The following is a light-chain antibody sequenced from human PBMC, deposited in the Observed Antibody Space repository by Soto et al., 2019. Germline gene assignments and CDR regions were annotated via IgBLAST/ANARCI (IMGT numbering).Light chain of an antibody. Sequence: QSALTQPASVSGSPGQSIAISCTGTSSDVGGYNYVSWYQQHPGKAPKLMISEVSNRPSGVSNRFSASKSGNTASLTISGLQAEDEADYYCSSYAGSTTYVVFGGGTQLTVL. CDR1: SSDVGGYNY. CDR3: SSYAGSTTYVV. V-gene: IGLV2-23*02. CDR2: EVS. J-gene: IGLJ2*01.